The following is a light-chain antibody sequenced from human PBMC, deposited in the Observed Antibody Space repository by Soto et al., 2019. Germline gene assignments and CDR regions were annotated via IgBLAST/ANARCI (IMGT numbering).Light chain of an antibody. CDR2: AAS. CDR1: QSISNY. V-gene: IGKV1-39*01. CDR3: QQSYSAPYT. Sequence: DIQMSQSPSSLSASVGDRVTITCRASQSISNYLNWYLQKPGKAPKLLIYAASSLESGVPSRFSGSGSGTDFTLTISSLQPEDFATYYCQQSYSAPYTFGPATKLEIK. J-gene: IGKJ2*01.